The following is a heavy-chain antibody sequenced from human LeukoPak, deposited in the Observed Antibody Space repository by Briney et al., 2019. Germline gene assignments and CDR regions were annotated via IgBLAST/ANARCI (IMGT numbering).Heavy chain of an antibody. CDR1: GFTFSSYS. Sequence: GGSLRLSCAASGFTFSSYSMNWVRQAPGKGLEWVSSISSSSSYIYYADSVEGRFTISRDNAKNSLYLQMNSLRAEDTAVYYCARSPESYYDFWSGYYSGAFDIWGQGTMVTVSS. D-gene: IGHD3-3*01. J-gene: IGHJ3*02. CDR3: ARSPESYYDFWSGYYSGAFDI. V-gene: IGHV3-21*01. CDR2: ISSSSSYI.